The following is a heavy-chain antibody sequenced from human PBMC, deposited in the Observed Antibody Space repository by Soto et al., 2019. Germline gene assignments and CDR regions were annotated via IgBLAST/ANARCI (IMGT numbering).Heavy chain of an antibody. Sequence: QVQLQESGPGLVKPSETLSLTYTVSGGSISSHYWSWIRQPPGRGLEWIGFIYYSGITDSNPSLKSRVTISLDTSKNQLSLRLSSVTAADTAVYYCARPRGIAPAVWYFDLWGRGTLVTVSS. CDR1: GGSISSHY. CDR3: ARPRGIAPAVWYFDL. J-gene: IGHJ2*01. D-gene: IGHD6-13*01. V-gene: IGHV4-59*08. CDR2: IYYSGIT.